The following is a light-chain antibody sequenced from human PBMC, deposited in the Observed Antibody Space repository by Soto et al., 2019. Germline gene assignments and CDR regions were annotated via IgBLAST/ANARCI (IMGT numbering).Light chain of an antibody. CDR1: QSIAMY. CDR2: AAS. CDR3: QQRYNTPRA. J-gene: IGKJ2*01. V-gene: IGKV1-39*01. Sequence: DIQMTQSPSSVSASVGDRVIITCRASQSIAMYLNWYQQKPGKAPKLLIYAASSSQSGVPSRFSGSGSGTDFTLTISSLQPEDSATYYCQQRYNTPRAFGQGTKLEIK.